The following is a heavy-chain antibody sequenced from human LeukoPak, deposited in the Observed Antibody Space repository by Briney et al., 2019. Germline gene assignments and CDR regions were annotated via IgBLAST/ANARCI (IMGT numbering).Heavy chain of an antibody. J-gene: IGHJ4*02. CDR2: ISAYNGNT. D-gene: IGHD1-26*01. CDR3: AREVVGANRVDY. V-gene: IGHV1-18*01. Sequence: ASVKVSCRASGYTFTSYGISWVRQAPGQGLEWMGWISAYNGNTNYAQKLQGRVTMTTDTSTSTAYMELRSLRSDDTAVYYCAREVVGANRVDYWGQGTLVTVSS. CDR1: GYTFTSYG.